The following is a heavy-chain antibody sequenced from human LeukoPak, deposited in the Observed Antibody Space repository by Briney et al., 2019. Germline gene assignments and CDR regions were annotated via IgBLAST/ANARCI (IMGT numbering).Heavy chain of an antibody. D-gene: IGHD3-3*01. V-gene: IGHV3-30*02. CDR1: GFTFSSYG. Sequence: GGSLRLSCAAPGFTFSSYGMHWVRQAPGKGPEWVAFIRYDGSNKYYADSVKGRFTISRDNSKNTLYLQMNSLRAEDTAVYYCAKTLRFLEWLSPLDYWGQGTLVTVSS. CDR3: AKTLRFLEWLSPLDY. J-gene: IGHJ4*02. CDR2: IRYDGSNK.